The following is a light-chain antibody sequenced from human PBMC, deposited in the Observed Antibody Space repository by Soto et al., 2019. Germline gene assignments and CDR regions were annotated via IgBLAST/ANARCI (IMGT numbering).Light chain of an antibody. CDR3: QQYYSYPRT. CDR1: QGISSY. V-gene: IGKV1-8*01. CDR2: AAS. Sequence: QMSQSPSSLSALVGDRVTITCRTSQGISSYLAWYQQKPGKAPKLLIYAASTSQSGVPSRFSGSGSGTDFTLTISCLQSEDFATYYCQQYYSYPRTFGQGTKVDIK. J-gene: IGKJ1*01.